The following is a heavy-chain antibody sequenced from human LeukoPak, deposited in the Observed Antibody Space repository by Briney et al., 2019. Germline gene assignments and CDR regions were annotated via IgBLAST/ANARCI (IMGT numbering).Heavy chain of an antibody. CDR2: INHSGSA. J-gene: IGHJ4*02. Sequence: TSETLSLTCAAYGGSFSAYYWTWIRQPPGKGLEWIGEINHSGSAKYNPSLKSRVTISVDTSKNQFSLKLSSVTAADTAVYYCARDNTLRYFDYWGQGTLVTVSS. V-gene: IGHV4-34*01. D-gene: IGHD3-9*01. CDR1: GGSFSAYY. CDR3: ARDNTLRYFDY.